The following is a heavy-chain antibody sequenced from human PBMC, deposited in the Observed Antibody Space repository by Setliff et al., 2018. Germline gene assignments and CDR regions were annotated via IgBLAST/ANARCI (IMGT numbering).Heavy chain of an antibody. V-gene: IGHV3-30*09. CDR2: ISSDATSK. Sequence: GESLKISCAASGFTSTRYTVHWVRQIEGKGLDWMAAISSDATSKFYAESVQGRFVISRDRSKNTVSLQMTGLTPEDTALYFCATSRERWLQSHPFDNWGLGTLVTVSS. J-gene: IGHJ4*02. CDR1: GFTSTRYT. CDR3: ATSRERWLQSHPFDN. D-gene: IGHD1-26*01.